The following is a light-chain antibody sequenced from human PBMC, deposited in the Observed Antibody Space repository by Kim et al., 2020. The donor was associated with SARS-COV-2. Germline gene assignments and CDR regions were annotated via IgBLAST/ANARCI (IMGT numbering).Light chain of an antibody. CDR2: GAS. J-gene: IGKJ1*01. V-gene: IGKV3-15*01. CDR1: QSVSSN. Sequence: SPGDTATRSCRASQSVSSNLAWYQQKPGQAPRVLIYGASTRATGIPARFSGSGSGTEFTLTISSLQSEDFAVYHCQQYNNWPRGTFGQGTKVDIK. CDR3: QQYNNWPRGT.